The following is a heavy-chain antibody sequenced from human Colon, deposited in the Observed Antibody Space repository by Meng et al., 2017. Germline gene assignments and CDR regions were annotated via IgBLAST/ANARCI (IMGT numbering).Heavy chain of an antibody. V-gene: IGHV3-13*01. J-gene: IGHJ4*02. CDR1: GFTFSSYD. CDR3: ARGSGVNLGRGAVGSFAS. CDR2: IGTEDDT. D-gene: IGHD3-10*01. Sequence: GESLKISCVASGFTFSSYDMHWVRQSTGETLEWVSGIGTEDDTHYAASVEGRFTISRQNARNSLELQMNSLRAGDTAVYYCARGSGVNLGRGAVGSFASWGQGILVTVSS.